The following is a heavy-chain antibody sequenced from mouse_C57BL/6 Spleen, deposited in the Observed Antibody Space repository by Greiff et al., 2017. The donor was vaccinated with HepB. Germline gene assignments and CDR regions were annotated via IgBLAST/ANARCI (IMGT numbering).Heavy chain of an antibody. CDR3: ATTDDYDEGGAMDY. CDR1: GYTFTSYW. D-gene: IGHD2-4*01. J-gene: IGHJ4*01. CDR2: IDPSDSET. Sequence: QVQLQQPGAELVRPGSSVKLSCKASGYTFTSYWMHWVKQRPIQGLEWIGNIDPSDSETHYNQKFKDKATLTVDKSSSTAYMQLSSLTSEDSAVYYCATTDDYDEGGAMDYWGQGTSVTVSS. V-gene: IGHV1-52*01.